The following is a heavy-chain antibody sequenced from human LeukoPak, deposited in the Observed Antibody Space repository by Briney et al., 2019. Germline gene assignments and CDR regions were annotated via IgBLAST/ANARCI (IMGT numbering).Heavy chain of an antibody. J-gene: IGHJ3*02. V-gene: IGHV1-69*05. CDR1: GGTFSSYA. D-gene: IGHD3-3*01. Sequence: SVKVSCKASGGTFSSYAISWVRQAPGQGLEWMGGIIPIFGTANYAQKFRGRVTITTDESTSTAYMELSSLRSEDTAVYYCARDKHVFGVVTHAFDIWGQGTMVTVSS. CDR2: IIPIFGTA. CDR3: ARDKHVFGVVTHAFDI.